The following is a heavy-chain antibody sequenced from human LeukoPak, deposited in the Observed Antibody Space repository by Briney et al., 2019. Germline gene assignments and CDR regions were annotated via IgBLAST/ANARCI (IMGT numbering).Heavy chain of an antibody. D-gene: IGHD6-6*01. V-gene: IGHV3-7*01. Sequence: GGSLRLSCAASGFTFSSYWMSWVRQAPGKGLEWVANIKQDGSEKYYVDSVKGRFTISRDNAKNSLYLQMNSLRAEDTAVYYCCGGIAARLTHDAFDIWGQGTMVTVSS. CDR1: GFTFSSYW. J-gene: IGHJ3*02. CDR2: IKQDGSEK. CDR3: CGGIAARLTHDAFDI.